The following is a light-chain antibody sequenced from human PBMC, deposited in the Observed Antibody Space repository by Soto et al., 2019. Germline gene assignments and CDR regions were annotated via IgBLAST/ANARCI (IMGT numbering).Light chain of an antibody. CDR1: SSDVDEYNY. CDR2: DVT. J-gene: IGLJ3*02. V-gene: IGLV2-14*03. CDR3: SSYTITNTLGV. Sequence: QSALTQPASVSGFPGQSITISCTGTSSDVDEYNYVSWYQHHPGKAPKLIIYDVTNRPSGVSNRFSGSKSGNTASLTISGLQPEDDADYYCSSYTITNTLGVFGGGTQLTVL.